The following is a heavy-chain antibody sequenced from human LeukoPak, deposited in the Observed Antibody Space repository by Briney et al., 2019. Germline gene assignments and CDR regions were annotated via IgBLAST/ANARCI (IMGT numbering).Heavy chain of an antibody. Sequence: SETLSLTCTVSGGSISGYYWSWIRQPPGKGLEWLGFIYYTGDTKYIPYPKSRLTISVDTSKNQFSLKVSSVTAADTAVYYCVRSKSGTYGWFDPGGQGTLVTVS. D-gene: IGHD4-17*01. V-gene: IGHV4-59*01. CDR2: IYYTGDT. CDR1: GGSISGYY. CDR3: VRSKSGTYGWFDP. J-gene: IGHJ5*02.